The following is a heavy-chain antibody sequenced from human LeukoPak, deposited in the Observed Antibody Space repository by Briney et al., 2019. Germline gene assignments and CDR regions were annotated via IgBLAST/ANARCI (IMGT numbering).Heavy chain of an antibody. Sequence: PGGSLRLSCTASVFSFNSYNMNWVRQAPAKGLEWVSNISSSSSTIYYADSVKGRFTISRDNAKNSLYLQMNSLRDEDTAVYYCAREHSSSSGSVSDYWGQGTLVTVSS. CDR3: AREHSSSSGSVSDY. D-gene: IGHD6-6*01. CDR2: ISSSSSTI. J-gene: IGHJ4*02. V-gene: IGHV3-48*02. CDR1: VFSFNSYN.